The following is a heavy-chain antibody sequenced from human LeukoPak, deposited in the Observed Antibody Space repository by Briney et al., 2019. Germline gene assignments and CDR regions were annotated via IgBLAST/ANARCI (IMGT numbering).Heavy chain of an antibody. J-gene: IGHJ4*02. CDR3: ASASRGDY. CDR1: GGSFSGYY. Sequence: PSETLSLTCAVYGGSFSGYYWSLIRQPPGKGLEWIGEINHSGSTNYNPSLKSRVTISVDTSKNQFSLKLSSVTAADTAVYYCASASRGDYWGQGTLVTVSS. CDR2: INHSGST. V-gene: IGHV4-34*01.